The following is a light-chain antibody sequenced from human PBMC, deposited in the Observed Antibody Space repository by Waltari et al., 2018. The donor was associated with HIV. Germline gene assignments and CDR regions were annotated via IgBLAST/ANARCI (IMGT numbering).Light chain of an antibody. V-gene: IGLV2-14*03. CDR3: CSYTSSSTPFV. Sequence: QSALPQTASVSGSPGQSVTISCTGTIADVGGSDYVSWYQQQPGKAPKLILYAVTNRPSWISSRFSGSKSGNAASLFISGLQAEDEADYYCCSYTSSSTPFVFGTGTRVTVL. J-gene: IGLJ1*01. CDR2: AVT. CDR1: IADVGGSDY.